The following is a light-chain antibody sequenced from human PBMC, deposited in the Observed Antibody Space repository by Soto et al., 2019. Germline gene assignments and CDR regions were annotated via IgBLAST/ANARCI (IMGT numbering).Light chain of an antibody. CDR3: TSYTNSNTLI. CDR1: SSDIGLYNY. J-gene: IGLJ2*01. V-gene: IGLV2-14*01. CDR2: DVT. Sequence: QSVLTQPASVSGSPGQSVTISCTGTSSDIGLYNYVSWYQQHPAKAPKLMVYDVTHRPSGVSNRFSGSKSGNTAPLTISGLLVEDEADYYCTSYTNSNTLIFGGGTKLTVL.